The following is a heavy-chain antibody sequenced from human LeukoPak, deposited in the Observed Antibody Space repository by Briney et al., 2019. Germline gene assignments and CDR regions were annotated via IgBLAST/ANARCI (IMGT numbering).Heavy chain of an antibody. CDR1: GGTFSSYA. Sequence: GASVKVSCKASGGTFSSYAISWVRQAPGQGLEWMGWISAYNGNTNYAQKLQGRVTMTTDTSTSTAYMELRSLRSDDTAVYYCARDGGSIAAAGIFDYWGQGTLVTVSS. J-gene: IGHJ4*02. CDR3: ARDGGSIAAAGIFDY. V-gene: IGHV1-18*01. CDR2: ISAYNGNT. D-gene: IGHD6-13*01.